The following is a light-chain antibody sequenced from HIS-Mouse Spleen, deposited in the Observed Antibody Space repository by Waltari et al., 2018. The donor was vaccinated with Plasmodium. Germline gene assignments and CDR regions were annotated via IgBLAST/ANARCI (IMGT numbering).Light chain of an antibody. J-gene: IGLJ1*01. CDR1: TSGSNS. V-gene: IGLV3-21*02. Sequence: SYVLPQPPSVSVAPGQTARITCGCTTSGSNSGHWYQQRPGQAPVLVGYDDSDRPSGIPELFSGSNSGNTANLTISRVEAGDEADYYCQVWDSSSDHYVFGTGTKVTVL. CDR2: DDS. CDR3: QVWDSSSDHYV.